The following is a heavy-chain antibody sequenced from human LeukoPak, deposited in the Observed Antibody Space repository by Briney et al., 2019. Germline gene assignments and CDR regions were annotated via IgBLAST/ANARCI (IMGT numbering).Heavy chain of an antibody. Sequence: GGSLRLSCAASGFTFSNAWMSWVRQAPGKGLEWVSAISGSGGSTYYADSVKGRFTISRDNSKNTLYLQMNSLRAEDTAVYYCAKDTANRDFWSGYSDYWGQGTLVTVSS. CDR2: ISGSGGST. J-gene: IGHJ4*02. CDR1: GFTFSNAW. V-gene: IGHV3-23*01. CDR3: AKDTANRDFWSGYSDY. D-gene: IGHD3-3*01.